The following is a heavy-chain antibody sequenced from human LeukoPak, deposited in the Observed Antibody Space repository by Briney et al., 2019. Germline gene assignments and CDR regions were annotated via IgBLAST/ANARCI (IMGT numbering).Heavy chain of an antibody. J-gene: IGHJ4*02. CDR3: ARRGGGYYPYYFDY. CDR1: SGAFNGYY. CDR2: IDHTGST. Sequence: SETLPLTCAVYSGAFNGYYWSWIRQPPGKGLEWIGEIDHTGSTNYNPSLKSRVTISVDSSKNQFSLRLTSLTAADTAVYYCARRGGGYYPYYFDYWGQGTLVTVSS. D-gene: IGHD3-22*01. V-gene: IGHV4-34*01.